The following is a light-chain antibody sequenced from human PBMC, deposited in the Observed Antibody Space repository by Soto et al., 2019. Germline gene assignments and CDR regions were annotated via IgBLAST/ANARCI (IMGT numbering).Light chain of an antibody. CDR2: DTS. J-gene: IGKJ5*01. Sequence: EVVLTQSPATLSLSPGERATLSCRASQSVSIYLAWFQQKPGQAPRLLIYDTSNRATGIPARFSGSGSGTDFTITISSLEPEDFAVYYCQQRMTWPPITFGQGTRLEI. CDR3: QQRMTWPPIT. CDR1: QSVSIY. V-gene: IGKV3-11*01.